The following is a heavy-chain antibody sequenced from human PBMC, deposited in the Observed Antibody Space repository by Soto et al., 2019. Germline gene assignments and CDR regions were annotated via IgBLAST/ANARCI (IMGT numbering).Heavy chain of an antibody. CDR2: ITTTSDKI. CDR1: GFTFSTYS. V-gene: IGHV3-21*01. Sequence: PGGSLSLSCAASGFTFSTYSMIWVRQAPGKGLEWVSSITTTSDKIYYADSVKGRFTISRDNAKNSVYLQMNSLRAEDTAVYYCARGLLASRPNWFDPWGQGTLVTVSS. D-gene: IGHD2-21*01. CDR3: ARGLLASRPNWFDP. J-gene: IGHJ5*02.